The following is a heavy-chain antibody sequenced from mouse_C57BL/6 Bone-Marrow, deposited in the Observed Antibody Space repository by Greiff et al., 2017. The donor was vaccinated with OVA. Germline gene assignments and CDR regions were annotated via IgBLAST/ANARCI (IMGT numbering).Heavy chain of an antibody. V-gene: IGHV1-74*01. J-gene: IGHJ3*01. CDR1: GYTFTSYW. D-gene: IGHD1-1*01. CDR3: AIGYYGSSCWFAY. CDR2: IHPSDSDT. Sequence: VKLQQPGAELVKPGASVKGSCKASGYTFTSYWMHWVKQRPGQGLEWIGRIHPSDSDTNYNQKFKGKATLTVDKSSSTAYMQLSSVTSEDSAVYYCAIGYYGSSCWFAYWGKGTLVTVSA.